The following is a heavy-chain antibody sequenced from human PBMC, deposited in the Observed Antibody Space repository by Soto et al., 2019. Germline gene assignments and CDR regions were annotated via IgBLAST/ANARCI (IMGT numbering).Heavy chain of an antibody. CDR1: GGSISSYY. Sequence: SETLSLTCTVSGGSISSYYWSWIRQPPGKGLKWIGYIYYSGSTNYNPSLKSRVTISVDTSKNQFSLKLSSVTAADTAVYYCARGKYYYYYYMDAWGKGTTVTVSS. CDR3: ARGKYYYYYYMDA. V-gene: IGHV4-59*01. CDR2: IYYSGST. J-gene: IGHJ6*03.